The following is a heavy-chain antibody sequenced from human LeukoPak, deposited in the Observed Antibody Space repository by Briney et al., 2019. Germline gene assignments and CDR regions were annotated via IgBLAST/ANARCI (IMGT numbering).Heavy chain of an antibody. J-gene: IGHJ6*02. CDR2: IIPILGIA. V-gene: IGHV1-69*04. CDR1: GGTFSSYA. Sequence: EPSVKVSCKASGGTFSSYAISWVRQAPRQGREWMGRIIPILGIANYAQKFQDRVTITADKSTSTAYTELSSLRSEDTAVYYCASEVATIHYYGMDVWGQGTTVTVSS. CDR3: ASEVATIHYYGMDV. D-gene: IGHD5-12*01.